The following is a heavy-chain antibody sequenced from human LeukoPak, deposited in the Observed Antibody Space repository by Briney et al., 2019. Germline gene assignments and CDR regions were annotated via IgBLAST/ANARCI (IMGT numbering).Heavy chain of an antibody. Sequence: PGGSLRLSCAASGFTFSTYAMTRVRQALGKGLEWVSDISGAGGRTYYADSVKGRFTISRDNSKNTVDLLMNSLRAEDTAIYYCARDVPYYYDSSGYYSPFDYWGQGTLVTVSS. CDR2: ISGAGGRT. D-gene: IGHD3-22*01. J-gene: IGHJ4*02. V-gene: IGHV3-23*01. CDR3: ARDVPYYYDSSGYYSPFDY. CDR1: GFTFSTYA.